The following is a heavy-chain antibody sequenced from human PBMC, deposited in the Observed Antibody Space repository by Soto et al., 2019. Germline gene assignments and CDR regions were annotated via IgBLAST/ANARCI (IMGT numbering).Heavy chain of an antibody. CDR2: IYPGDSDT. CDR1: GYSFTSYW. D-gene: IGHD6-13*01. V-gene: IGHV5-51*01. J-gene: IGHJ6*03. Sequence: GESLKISCKGSGYSFTSYWIGWVRQMPGKGLEWMGIIYPGDSDTRYSPSFQGQVTISADKSISTAYLQWSSLKASDTAMYYCARPGIAAGKTKYYYYYMDVWGKGTTVTVSS. CDR3: ARPGIAAGKTKYYYYYMDV.